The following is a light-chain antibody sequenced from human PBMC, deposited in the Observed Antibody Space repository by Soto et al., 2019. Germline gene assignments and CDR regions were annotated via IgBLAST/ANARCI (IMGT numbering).Light chain of an antibody. CDR2: AAS. J-gene: IGKJ5*01. CDR1: QGLSTW. Sequence: DIQMTQSPSSVSASVGDSVTITCRASQGLSTWLAWFQQKPGEAPKLLIYAASSLQSGVPSRFSGSGSGTDFTLTISSLQPEDFATYYCQQANSFPITFGQGTRLEIK. CDR3: QQANSFPIT. V-gene: IGKV1D-12*01.